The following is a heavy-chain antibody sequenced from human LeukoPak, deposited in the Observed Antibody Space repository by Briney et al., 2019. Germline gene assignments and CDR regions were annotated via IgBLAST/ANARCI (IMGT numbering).Heavy chain of an antibody. CDR3: VTEFWYRFDY. J-gene: IGHJ4*02. V-gene: IGHV3-7*01. D-gene: IGHD3-3*01. Sequence: GGSLRPSCAASGFYFRGYNMAWVRQAPGKGLEWLATTDREGSDRGREYTASVRGRFTISRDNAKNSVHLYMSSLGADDTAVYFCVTEFWYRFDYWGQGILVTVSS. CDR1: GFYFRGYN. CDR2: TDREGSDRGR.